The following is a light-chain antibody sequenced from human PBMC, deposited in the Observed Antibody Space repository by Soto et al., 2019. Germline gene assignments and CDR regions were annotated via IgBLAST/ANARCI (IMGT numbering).Light chain of an antibody. J-gene: IGKJ4*01. CDR3: QQYGSSLPVT. Sequence: EIVLTQSPGTLSLSLGERATLSCRASQSLTNNYLAWYQQKPGQALRLLIYAASSRATGIPDRFSGSGSETDFTLTISRLEPEDFAVYYCQQYGSSLPVTFGGGTNVEIK. V-gene: IGKV3-20*01. CDR2: AAS. CDR1: QSLTNNY.